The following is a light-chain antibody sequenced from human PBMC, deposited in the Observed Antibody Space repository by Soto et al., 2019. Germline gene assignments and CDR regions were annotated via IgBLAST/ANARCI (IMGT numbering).Light chain of an antibody. V-gene: IGLV3-1*01. CDR2: QDS. J-gene: IGLJ2*01. CDR1: KLGDKY. Sequence: SYELTQPPSVSVSPGQTASITCSGDKLGDKYACWYQQKPGQSPVLVIYQDSTRPSGIPERFSGSNSGNTATLTISGTQAMDEADYYCQAWDSSTVVFGGGTKLT. CDR3: QAWDSSTVV.